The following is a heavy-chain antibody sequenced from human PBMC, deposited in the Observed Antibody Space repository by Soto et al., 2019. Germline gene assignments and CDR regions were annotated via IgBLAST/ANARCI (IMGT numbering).Heavy chain of an antibody. D-gene: IGHD6-25*01. V-gene: IGHV4-31*03. CDR2: IFSSGST. Sequence: SETLSLTCTVSGDSIDSGAYYWSWIRQHPGEGLEWIGYIFSSGSTFYNPSLKSRVTISMDTSGKSFSLNLRSVTAADTAMYYCARNLRAATSEVVFDSWGQGTLVTVSS. CDR1: GDSIDSGAYY. CDR3: ARNLRAATSEVVFDS. J-gene: IGHJ4*02.